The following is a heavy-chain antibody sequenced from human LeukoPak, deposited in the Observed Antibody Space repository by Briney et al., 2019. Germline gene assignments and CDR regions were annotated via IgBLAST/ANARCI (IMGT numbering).Heavy chain of an antibody. V-gene: IGHV4-39*07. J-gene: IGHJ4*02. CDR3: ARDYGDYIGGYFDY. CDR1: GVSIRSSYYY. Sequence: SETLSLTCTVSGVSIRSSYYYWGWIRQPPGKGLEWIGSIYDSGSTYYNPSLKSRVTISVDTSKNQFSLKLSSVTAADTAVYYCARDYGDYIGGYFDYWGQGTLVTVSS. D-gene: IGHD4-17*01. CDR2: IYDSGST.